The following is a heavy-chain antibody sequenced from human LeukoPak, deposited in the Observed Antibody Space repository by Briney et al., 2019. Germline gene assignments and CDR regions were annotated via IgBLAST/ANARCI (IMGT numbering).Heavy chain of an antibody. V-gene: IGHV1-8*01. CDR2: MNPNSGNT. Sequence: VASVKVSCKAFGYTFPSYDINWVRQATGQGLEWIGWMNPNSGNTGYAQKFQGRVTMTRNTSISTAYMELSSLRSEDTAVYYCARGIAAAGTTIWFDPWGQGTLVTVSS. D-gene: IGHD6-13*01. J-gene: IGHJ5*02. CDR3: ARGIAAAGTTIWFDP. CDR1: GYTFPSYD.